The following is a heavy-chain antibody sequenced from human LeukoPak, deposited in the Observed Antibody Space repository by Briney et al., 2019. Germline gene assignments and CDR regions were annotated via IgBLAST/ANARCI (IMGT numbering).Heavy chain of an antibody. V-gene: IGHV1-69*04. CDR3: ASTPRGLDAFDI. D-gene: IGHD3-10*01. J-gene: IGHJ3*02. CDR1: GGTFSSYA. CDR2: IIPILGIA. Sequence: ASVKVSCKASGGTFSSYAISWVRQAPGQGLEWMGRIIPILGIANYAQKFQGRVTITADKSTSTAYMELSSLRSEDTAVHYCASTPRGLDAFDIWGQGTMVTVSS.